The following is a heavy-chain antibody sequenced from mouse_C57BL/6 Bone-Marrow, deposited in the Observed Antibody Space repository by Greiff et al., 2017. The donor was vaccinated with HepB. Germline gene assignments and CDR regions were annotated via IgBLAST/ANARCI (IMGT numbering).Heavy chain of an antibody. V-gene: IGHV1-80*01. CDR1: GYAFSSYW. CDR2: IYPGDGDT. D-gene: IGHD2-1*01. CDR3: ARSDYGNYVYAMDY. J-gene: IGHJ4*01. Sequence: VMLVESGAELVKPGASVKISCKASGYAFSSYWMNWVKQRPGKGLEWIGQIYPGDGDTNYNGKFKGKATLTADKSSSTAYMQLSSLTSEDSAVYFCARSDYGNYVYAMDYWGQGTSVTVSS.